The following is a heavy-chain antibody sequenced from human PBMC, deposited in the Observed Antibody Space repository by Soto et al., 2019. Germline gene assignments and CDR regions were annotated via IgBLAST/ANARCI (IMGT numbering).Heavy chain of an antibody. V-gene: IGHV3-33*01. D-gene: IGHD2-8*01. CDR2: IWYDGSNK. CDR1: GFTFSSYG. J-gene: IGHJ6*02. CDR3: AREFQREYAILRYVYGMDV. Sequence: GGSLRLSCAASGFTFSSYGMHWVRQAPGKGLEWVAVIWYDGSNKYYADSVKGRFTISRDNSKNTLYLQMNSLRAEDTAVYYCAREFQREYAILRYVYGMDVWGQGTTVTVSS.